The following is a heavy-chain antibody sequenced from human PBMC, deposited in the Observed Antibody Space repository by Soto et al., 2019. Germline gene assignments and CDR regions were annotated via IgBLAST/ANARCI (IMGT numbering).Heavy chain of an antibody. CDR2: INTHNGHT. CDR1: GYTFTDYS. CDR3: ARTDTWAY. D-gene: IGHD5-18*01. Sequence: QVHLVQSGAEVKMPGASVKVSCKTSGYTFTDYSMNWVRQAPGQRLEWMGWINTHNGHTQYSPRFDDRVTMTTDPSTSKAYMELKGLRSDDTAVYYCARTDTWAYWGQGTLVTVSS. J-gene: IGHJ4*02. V-gene: IGHV1-18*04.